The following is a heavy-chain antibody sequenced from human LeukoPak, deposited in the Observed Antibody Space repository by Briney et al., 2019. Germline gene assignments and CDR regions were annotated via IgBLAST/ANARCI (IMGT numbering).Heavy chain of an antibody. CDR2: IYYSGST. CDR1: GVSISSYY. CDR3: ARIFPDY. D-gene: IGHD2-21*01. Sequence: SETLSLTCTVSGVSISSYYWSWIRQPPGKGLEWIGYIYYSGSTNYNPSLKSRVTISVDTSKNQFSLKLSSVTAADTAVYYCARIFPDYWGQGTLVTVSS. J-gene: IGHJ4*02. V-gene: IGHV4-59*01.